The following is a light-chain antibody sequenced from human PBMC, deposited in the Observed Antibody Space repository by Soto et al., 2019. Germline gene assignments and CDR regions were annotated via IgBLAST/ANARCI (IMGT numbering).Light chain of an antibody. CDR1: QNVGGSY. J-gene: IGKJ1*01. CDR2: GAS. V-gene: IGKV3-20*01. CDR3: QLFGSSRT. Sequence: EIVLTQSPGTLSLSPGERATLSCRASQNVGGSYVGWYQQKPGQGPRLLIFGASSRATGIPDRFSGSGSGTDFTLTISRLEPEDFAVYYCQLFGSSRTFGQGTKVEIK.